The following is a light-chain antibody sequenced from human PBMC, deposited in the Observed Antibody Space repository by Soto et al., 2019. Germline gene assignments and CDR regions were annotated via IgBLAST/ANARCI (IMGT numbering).Light chain of an antibody. CDR1: QSIRDY. CDR2: KAS. J-gene: IGKJ2*01. Sequence: DIQMTQSPSTLSASVGDRVTITCRASQSIRDYLACFQQKPGKAPRLLIYKASNLQSGVPSRFSGSGSGTEFTLTISSLQLDDFATYYCQHFNSYPYTFGQETKLAIK. CDR3: QHFNSYPYT. V-gene: IGKV1-5*03.